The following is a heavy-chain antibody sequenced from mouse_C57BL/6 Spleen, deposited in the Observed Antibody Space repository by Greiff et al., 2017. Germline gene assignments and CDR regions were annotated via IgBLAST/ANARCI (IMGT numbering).Heavy chain of an antibody. J-gene: IGHJ1*03. Sequence: QVQLKQPGAELVRPGSSVKLSCKASGYTFTSYWMHWVKQRPIQGLEWIGNIDPSDSETHYNQKFKDKATLTVDKSSSTAYMQLSSLTSEDSAVYYCARSGKSHWYFDVWGTGTTVTVSS. D-gene: IGHD3-1*01. CDR3: ARSGKSHWYFDV. CDR1: GYTFTSYW. V-gene: IGHV1-52*01. CDR2: IDPSDSET.